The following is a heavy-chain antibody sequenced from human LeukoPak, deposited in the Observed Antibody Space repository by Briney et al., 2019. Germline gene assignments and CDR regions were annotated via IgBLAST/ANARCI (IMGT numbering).Heavy chain of an antibody. J-gene: IGHJ4*02. V-gene: IGHV3-30*02. Sequence: PGKSLRLSCSASGFIFSSYAMHWVRQGPGKGLEWVAYISHHGSNKYYADSVKGRFTISRDNSKRTLYLQMNNLRADDTAVYYCAKDGSWSCTDWGQGALVTVSS. CDR2: ISHHGSNK. D-gene: IGHD2-8*02. CDR3: AKDGSWSCTD. CDR1: GFIFSSYA.